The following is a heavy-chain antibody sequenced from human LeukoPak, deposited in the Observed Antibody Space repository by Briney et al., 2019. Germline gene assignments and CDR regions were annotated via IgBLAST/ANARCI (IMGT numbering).Heavy chain of an antibody. D-gene: IGHD3-10*01. V-gene: IGHV3-23*01. J-gene: IGHJ4*02. CDR1: GFTFSSYA. CDR2: ITYSGDV. Sequence: GGSLRLSCAASGFTFSSYAMRWVRQAPGKGLEWVSSITYSGDVYYADSVKGRFTISRDNSQNTLYLQMNSLRAEDTAIYYCAIEGFLKDFDFWGQGTLVTVSS. CDR3: AIEGFLKDFDF.